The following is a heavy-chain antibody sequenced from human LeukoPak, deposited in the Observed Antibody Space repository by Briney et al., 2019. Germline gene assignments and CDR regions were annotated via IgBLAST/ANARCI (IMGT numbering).Heavy chain of an antibody. J-gene: IGHJ6*03. V-gene: IGHV4-34*01. D-gene: IGHD3-16*02. CDR1: GGSFSGYY. CDR2: INHSGST. CDR3: ARDRLLSGSMDV. Sequence: SETLSLTCAVYGGSFSGYYWSWIRQPPGKGLEWIGEINHSGSTNYNPSLKSRVTISVDTSKNQFSLKLSSVTAADTAVYYCARDRLLSGSMDVWGKGTTVTVSS.